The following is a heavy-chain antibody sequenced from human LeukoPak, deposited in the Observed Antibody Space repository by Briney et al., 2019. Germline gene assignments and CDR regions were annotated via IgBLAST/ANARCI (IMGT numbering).Heavy chain of an antibody. V-gene: IGHV3-23*01. J-gene: IGHJ4*02. Sequence: GGSLRLSCAASGFAFSSYAMSWVRQAPGKGLEWVSAISDTGATTYDADSVKGRFTISRDNSRSTLYLQMNSLRAEDTALYYCAKDTSIGRYCTNGVCSPFDYWGQGTLVTVSS. D-gene: IGHD2-8*01. CDR3: AKDTSIGRYCTNGVCSPFDY. CDR2: ISDTGATT. CDR1: GFAFSSYA.